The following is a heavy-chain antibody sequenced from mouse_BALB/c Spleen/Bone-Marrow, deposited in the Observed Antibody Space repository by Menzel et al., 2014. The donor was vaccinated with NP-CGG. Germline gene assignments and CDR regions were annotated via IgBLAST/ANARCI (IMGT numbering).Heavy chain of an antibody. CDR2: TWGDGST. D-gene: IGHD2-13*01. J-gene: IGHJ1*01. CDR1: GFSLTGYG. CDR3: ARDRRGLRYFDV. Sequence: VQVVESGPGLVAHSQSLSITCTVSGFSLTGYGVNWVRQPPGKGLEWLGKTWGDGSTGYNLPLKFRLSIIKDNSKRQVFLKMNRLQTDDTDRYYCARDRRGLRYFDVLGAGTTVTSSS. V-gene: IGHV2-6-7*01.